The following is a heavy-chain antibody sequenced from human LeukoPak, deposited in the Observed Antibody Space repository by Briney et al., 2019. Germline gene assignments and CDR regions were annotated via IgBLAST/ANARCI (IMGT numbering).Heavy chain of an antibody. CDR1: GYSFTSYW. V-gene: IGHV5-51*01. J-gene: IGHJ4*02. Sequence: GESLKISCKGSGYSFTSYWIGLVRQMPGKGLEWMGIIYPGDSDTRYSPSFQGQVTISADKSISTAYLQWSSLKASDTAMYYCARLPGYCSSTSCHGNFDYWGQGTLVTVSS. CDR3: ARLPGYCSSTSCHGNFDY. D-gene: IGHD2-2*01. CDR2: IYPGDSDT.